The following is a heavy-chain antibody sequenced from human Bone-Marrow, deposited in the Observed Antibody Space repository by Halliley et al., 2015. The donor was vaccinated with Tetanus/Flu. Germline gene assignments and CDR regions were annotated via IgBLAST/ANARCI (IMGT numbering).Heavy chain of an antibody. CDR2: IYYSGTT. Sequence: LSLTCTVSGGSISTYYWSWIRQPPGKGLEWIGCIYYSGTTDYNPSLKSRVTISVDTSKSQFSLKLASVTAADTAVYYCARAPPFDYDLDVRGIHNFDHWGQGTLVTVSS. CDR3: ARAPPFDYDLDVRGIHNFDH. D-gene: IGHD3-22*01. CDR1: GGSISTYY. J-gene: IGHJ4*02. V-gene: IGHV4-59*01.